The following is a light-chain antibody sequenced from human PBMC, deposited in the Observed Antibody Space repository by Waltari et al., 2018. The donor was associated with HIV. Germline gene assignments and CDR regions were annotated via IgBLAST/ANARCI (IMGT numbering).Light chain of an antibody. J-gene: IGLJ1*01. V-gene: IGLV2-14*01. Sequence: QSALTQPASVSGSPGQPITISCTGTSSDVGGYNYVSWYQQHPDRAPKLMIYEVSNRPAGVSNRFSGSKSGNTASLTISGLQAEDEADYYCTSYTSSSPCVFGTGTKVTVL. CDR2: EVS. CDR1: SSDVGGYNY. CDR3: TSYTSSSPCV.